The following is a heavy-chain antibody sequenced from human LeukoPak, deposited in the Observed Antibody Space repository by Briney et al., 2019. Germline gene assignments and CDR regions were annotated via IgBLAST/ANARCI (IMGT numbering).Heavy chain of an antibody. J-gene: IGHJ4*02. D-gene: IGHD3-10*01. V-gene: IGHV4-34*01. CDR1: GESFSGYY. CDR2: INNSGST. CDR3: ASRPADTTWYGVFDY. Sequence: SETLSLTCAVYGESFSGYYWSWIRQPPGKGLEWIGEINNSGSTNNNPSLKSRVTMSLDTSRAQFSLRLSSVTAADTAIYYCASRPADTTWYGVFDYWSQGTLVTVSS.